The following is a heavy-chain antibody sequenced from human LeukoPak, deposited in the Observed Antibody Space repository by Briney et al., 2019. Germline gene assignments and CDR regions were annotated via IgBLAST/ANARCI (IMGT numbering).Heavy chain of an antibody. CDR2: IYYSGST. D-gene: IGHD2-2*01. Sequence: PSETLSLTCTVSGGSLSSYYWSWIRQPPGKGLEWIGYIYYSGSTNYNPSLKSRVTISVDTSKNQFSLKLSSVTAADTAVYYCARVRGYCSSTSCYSGWTGVNAFDIWGQGTMVTVSS. J-gene: IGHJ3*02. V-gene: IGHV4-59*08. CDR3: ARVRGYCSSTSCYSGWTGVNAFDI. CDR1: GGSLSSYY.